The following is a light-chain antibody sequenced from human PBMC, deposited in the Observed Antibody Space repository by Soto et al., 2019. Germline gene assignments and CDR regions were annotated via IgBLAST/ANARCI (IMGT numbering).Light chain of an antibody. V-gene: IGKV1-9*01. Sequence: DIQLTQSPFFLKASLGGRIPHSFPAKQAICKYLGWYQQRPGKAPTLLIHAASTLHSGVPSRFSGSGYGTDFTLTINNLQPEDSATYFCQQLNIYPSTFGQGTNLEIK. CDR2: AAS. J-gene: IGKJ2*01. CDR3: QQLNIYPST. CDR1: QAICKY.